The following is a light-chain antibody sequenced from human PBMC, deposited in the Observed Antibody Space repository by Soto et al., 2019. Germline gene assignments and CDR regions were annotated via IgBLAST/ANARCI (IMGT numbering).Light chain of an antibody. CDR2: GAS. CDR1: QSVSYN. Sequence: EIVMRQSPATLSVSPGERVTLSCRASQSVSYNLAWYEQKPGQAPRLLIYGASSRATGIPDRFSGSGSGTDFTLTISRLEPGDFAVYYCQQYGDSPRSFGQGTKVGIK. CDR3: QQYGDSPRS. J-gene: IGKJ1*01. V-gene: IGKV3-20*01.